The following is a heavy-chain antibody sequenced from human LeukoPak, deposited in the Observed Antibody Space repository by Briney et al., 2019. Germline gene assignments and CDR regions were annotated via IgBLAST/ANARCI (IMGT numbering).Heavy chain of an antibody. D-gene: IGHD2-2*01. CDR2: ISSSSSYI. CDR1: GFTFSSYS. V-gene: IGHV3-21*01. J-gene: IGHJ4*02. Sequence: GGSLRLSCAASGFTFSSYSMNWVRQAPGKGLEWVSSISSSSSYIYYADSVKGRFTTSRDNAKNSLYLQMNSLRAEDTAVYYCARGYQLLSRVSDYWGQGTLVTVSS. CDR3: ARGYQLLSRVSDY.